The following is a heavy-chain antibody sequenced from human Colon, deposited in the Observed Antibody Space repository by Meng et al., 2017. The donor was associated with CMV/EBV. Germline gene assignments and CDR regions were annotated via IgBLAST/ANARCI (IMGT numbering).Heavy chain of an antibody. J-gene: IGHJ3*02. CDR2: IIPIFGTA. V-gene: IGHV1-69*05. Sequence: SVTVSCKASGGTFSSYAISWVRQAPGQGLEWMGGIIPIFGTANYAQKFQGRVTITTDESTSTAYMELSSLRSEDTAVYYCARVGCIVGATNYAFDIWGQGTMVTVSS. CDR1: GGTFSSYA. CDR3: ARVGCIVGATNYAFDI. D-gene: IGHD1-26*01.